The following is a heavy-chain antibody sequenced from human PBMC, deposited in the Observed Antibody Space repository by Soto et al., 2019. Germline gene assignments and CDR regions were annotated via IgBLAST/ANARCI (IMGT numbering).Heavy chain of an antibody. CDR3: ARVGLWWAPSSADDAFDI. CDR1: GGSFSGYY. Sequence: SETLSLTCAVYGGSFSGYYWSWIRQPPGKGLEWIGEINHSGSTNYNPSLKSRVTISVDTSKNQFSLKLSSVTAADTAVYYCARVGLWWAPSSADDAFDIWGQGTMVTVSS. J-gene: IGHJ3*02. CDR2: INHSGST. V-gene: IGHV4-34*01. D-gene: IGHD2-21*01.